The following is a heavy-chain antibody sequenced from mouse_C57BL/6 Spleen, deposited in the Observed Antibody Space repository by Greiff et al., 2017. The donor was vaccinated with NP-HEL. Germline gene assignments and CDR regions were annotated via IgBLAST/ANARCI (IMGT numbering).Heavy chain of an antibody. CDR2: IDPETGGT. D-gene: IGHD1-1*01. CDR3: TRDYYGSSYEDYYYAMDY. CDR1: GYTFTDYE. Sequence: VQLQESGAELVRPGASVTLSCKASGYTFTDYEMHWVKQTPVHGLEWIGAIDPETGGTAYNQKFTGKAILTADKSSSTVYMELRSMTSEDSAVYYCTRDYYGSSYEDYYYAMDYWGQGTSVTVSS. J-gene: IGHJ4*01. V-gene: IGHV1-15*01.